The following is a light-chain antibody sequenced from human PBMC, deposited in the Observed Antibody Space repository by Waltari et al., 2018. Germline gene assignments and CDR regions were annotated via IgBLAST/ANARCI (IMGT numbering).Light chain of an antibody. J-gene: IGLJ1*01. CDR3: SSYTSSRAIFV. V-gene: IGLV2-14*01. CDR2: DVN. CDR1: GSDVGGYDY. Sequence: QSALTQPASVSGSPGQSITISCTGTGSDVGGYDYVSWYQRHPGKVPKVMIYDVNKRPSVVSDRFSGSTAGYTASLTISGLQAQDEADYYCSSYTSSRAIFVFGIGTKVTVL.